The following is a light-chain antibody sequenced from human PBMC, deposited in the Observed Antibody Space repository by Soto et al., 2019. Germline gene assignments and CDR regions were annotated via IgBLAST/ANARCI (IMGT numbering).Light chain of an antibody. CDR2: KAS. CDR1: QTIISW. V-gene: IGKV1-5*03. J-gene: IGKJ5*01. Sequence: DIQMTQSPSTLSGSVGDRVTITCRASQTIISWLACYQQKPGKAPKLLIYKASTLKSGVPSRFSGSGSGTEFSLTITSLQPEDFATYYCQQLFDSPITFGQGTRLENK. CDR3: QQLFDSPIT.